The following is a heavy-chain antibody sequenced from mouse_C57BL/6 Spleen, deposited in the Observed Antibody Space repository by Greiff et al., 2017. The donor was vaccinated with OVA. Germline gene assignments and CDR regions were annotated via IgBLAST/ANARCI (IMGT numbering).Heavy chain of an antibody. D-gene: IGHD4-1*01. CDR3: ARGNWDGVDY. CDR2: IYPGDGDT. V-gene: IGHV1-82*01. Sequence: QVQLKESGPELVKPGASVKISCKASGYAFSSSWMNWVKQRPGKGLEWIGRIYPGDGDTNYNGKFKGKATLTADKSSSTAYMQLSSLTSEDSAVYFCARGNWDGVDYWGQGTTLTVSS. CDR1: GYAFSSSW. J-gene: IGHJ2*01.